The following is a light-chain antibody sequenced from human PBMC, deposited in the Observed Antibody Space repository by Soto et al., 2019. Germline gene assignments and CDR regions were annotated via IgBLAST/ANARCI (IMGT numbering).Light chain of an antibody. CDR3: QQYNSWPIT. CDR1: QSTSAK. J-gene: IGKJ5*01. Sequence: EVLRTQSPDNLYVSPGERSTLSCRASQSTSAKLPWYQHKPGQGPRLLVYRGSIRTIGIPARFSGSESGTEFTLTISSLQSDDVAAYYCQQYNSWPITFGEGTRLEIK. V-gene: IGKV3-15*01. CDR2: RGS.